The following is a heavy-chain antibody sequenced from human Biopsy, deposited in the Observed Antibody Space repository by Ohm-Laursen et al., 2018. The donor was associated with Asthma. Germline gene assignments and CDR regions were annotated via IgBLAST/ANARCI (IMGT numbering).Heavy chain of an antibody. Sequence: SLRLSCSVSGFKFDEYTMHWVRQAPGKGLEWVSGISWNSATIGYADSVEGRFTISRDNAKNSVFLHMDSLRPEDTAFYYCAKVRSDWVITESFDYWGQGVLVTVSS. CDR2: ISWNSATI. CDR3: AKVRSDWVITESFDY. CDR1: GFKFDEYT. D-gene: IGHD3-22*01. J-gene: IGHJ4*02. V-gene: IGHV3-9*01.